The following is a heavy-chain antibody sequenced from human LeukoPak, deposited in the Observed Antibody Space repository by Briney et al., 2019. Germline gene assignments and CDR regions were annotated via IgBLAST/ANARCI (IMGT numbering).Heavy chain of an antibody. CDR3: ARGRGTIYMFDY. V-gene: IGHV3-74*01. J-gene: IGHJ4*02. Sequence: GGSLRLSCAASGFAFNRYWMHWVRQVPGKGLVWVSRINSDGSSTTYADSVKGRFTISRDNARNTLYLQMNSLRAEDTAVYYCARGRGTIYMFDYWGQGTLVTVSS. CDR1: GFAFNRYW. CDR2: INSDGSST. D-gene: IGHD2/OR15-2a*01.